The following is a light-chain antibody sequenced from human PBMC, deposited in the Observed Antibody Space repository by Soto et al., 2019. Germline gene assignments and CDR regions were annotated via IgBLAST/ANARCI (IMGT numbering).Light chain of an antibody. J-gene: IGKJ5*01. V-gene: IGKV3-15*01. CDR3: QEYHNWPPST. CDR1: VSVRTD. Sequence: EIVMTQSPDTLPLSPGQRATLSCRASVSVRTDLAWYQQKPGQAPRLLIYGASTMAGGVPVRFSGSGSGSEFTLTIDTLQSEDVAVYYYQEYHNWPPSTFGQGTRVEI. CDR2: GAS.